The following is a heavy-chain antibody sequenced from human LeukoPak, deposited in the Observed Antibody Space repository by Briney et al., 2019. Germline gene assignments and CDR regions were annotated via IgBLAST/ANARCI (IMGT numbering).Heavy chain of an antibody. CDR1: GYSFTSYC. J-gene: IGHJ3*02. CDR2: IYSGDSDT. Sequence: GASLQISCKGSGYSFTSYCNGWVRQMPGKGLEGMGIIYSGDSDTRYSPSFQGQVTISADKSNSTVYLKWSSLTASDTAMYYCARRGKDAFDIWGQGTMVTVSS. D-gene: IGHD3-16*01. V-gene: IGHV5-51*01. CDR3: ARRGKDAFDI.